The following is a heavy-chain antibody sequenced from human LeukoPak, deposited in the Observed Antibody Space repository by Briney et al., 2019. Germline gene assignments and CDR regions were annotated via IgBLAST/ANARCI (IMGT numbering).Heavy chain of an antibody. J-gene: IGHJ4*02. V-gene: IGHV3-11*04. Sequence: GGSLRLSCAASEFTFSDYYMSWIRQAPGKGLEWVSYISSSGSTIYYADFVKGRFTISRDNAKNSLYLQMNSLRAEDTAVYYCARELMITFGGVVVNKYYFDYWGQGTLVTVSS. CDR2: ISSSGSTI. D-gene: IGHD3-16*02. CDR1: EFTFSDYY. CDR3: ARELMITFGGVVVNKYYFDY.